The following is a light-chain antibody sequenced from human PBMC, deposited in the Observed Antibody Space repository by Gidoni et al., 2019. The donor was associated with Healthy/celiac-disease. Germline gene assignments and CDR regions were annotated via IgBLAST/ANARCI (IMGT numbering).Light chain of an antibody. CDR1: QSISSY. Sequence: DLQLTQSPSSLSASVGDRVTITCRASQSISSYLNWYQQKPGKAPKLLIYAASSLQSGVPSRLSGSGSGTDFTLTISSLQPEDFATYYCKQSYSTPLTFGGGTKVEIK. J-gene: IGKJ4*01. CDR2: AAS. V-gene: IGKV1-39*01. CDR3: KQSYSTPLT.